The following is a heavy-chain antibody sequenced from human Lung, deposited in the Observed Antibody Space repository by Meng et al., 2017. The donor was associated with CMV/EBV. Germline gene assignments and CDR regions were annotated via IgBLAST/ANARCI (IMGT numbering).Heavy chain of an antibody. CDR3: ARLSGSYSWYFDL. V-gene: IGHV3-23*01. D-gene: IGHD1-26*01. CDR2: ISGSGGST. CDR1: GFTFSSNA. Sequence: GGSLRLSCPASGFTFSSNAISWVRQAPGKGLEWVSNISGSGGSTYYADSVKGRLTISRDNSKNTLYLQMNSLRADDTAVYYCARLSGSYSWYFDLWGRGSXVTVSS. J-gene: IGHJ2*01.